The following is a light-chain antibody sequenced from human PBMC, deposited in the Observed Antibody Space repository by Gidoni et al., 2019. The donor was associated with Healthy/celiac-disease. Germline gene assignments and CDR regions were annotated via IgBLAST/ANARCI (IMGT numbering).Light chain of an antibody. J-gene: IGKJ1*01. CDR2: KAS. CDR1: QSISSW. Sequence: DIQMTQSPSTLSASVGDRVTITCRASQSISSWLAWYQQRPGKAPKLLIHKASSLESGVPSRFSGSGSGTEFTLTISSLQPDDFATYYCQQQAFGQGTKVEIK. CDR3: QQQA. V-gene: IGKV1-5*03.